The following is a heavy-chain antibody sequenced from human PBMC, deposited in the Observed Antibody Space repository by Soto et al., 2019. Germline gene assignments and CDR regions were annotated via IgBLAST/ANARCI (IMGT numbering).Heavy chain of an antibody. D-gene: IGHD3-22*01. V-gene: IGHV3-30-3*01. J-gene: IGHJ6*02. CDR1: GFAFSSYA. Sequence: QVQLVESGGGGVQPGRSLRLSCAASGFAFSSYAMNWVRQAPGKGLEWVAVISYDGRNEYYADSVKGRFTISRDNSKNTLYLQMNSLRAEDTAVYYCARDDFDNYFHYYGMDVWGQGTTVTVSS. CDR3: ARDDFDNYFHYYGMDV. CDR2: ISYDGRNE.